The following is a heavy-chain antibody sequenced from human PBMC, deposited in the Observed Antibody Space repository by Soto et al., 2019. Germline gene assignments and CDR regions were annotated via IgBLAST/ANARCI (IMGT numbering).Heavy chain of an antibody. D-gene: IGHD1-7*01. V-gene: IGHV4-4*02. CDR1: GDSFTSNNW. Sequence: QVQLQESGPGLVKPSWTLSLTCAVSGDSFTSNNWWTWVRQPPGRGLVWIGAIYRTGSTNYNPTLTSRVTISIDKSEIQYSRTVTSLTAADAAVYYCASRDPGTSVDYWGQGTLVTVSS. J-gene: IGHJ4*02. CDR3: ASRDPGTSVDY. CDR2: IYRTGST.